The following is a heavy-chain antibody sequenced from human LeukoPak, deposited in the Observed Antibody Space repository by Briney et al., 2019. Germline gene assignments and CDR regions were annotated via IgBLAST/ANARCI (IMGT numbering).Heavy chain of an antibody. D-gene: IGHD6-13*01. J-gene: IGHJ4*02. V-gene: IGHV1-18*04. CDR2: IRAYNGNT. Sequence: ASVQDSCKDTCYTLPSYGISWVRQAPGQGLEWMGWIRAYNGNTNYAQKLQGRVTMTTDTSTSTAYMELRSMRSDDTAVYYCAREQAAGRNDYWGQGTLVTVSS. CDR3: AREQAAGRNDY. CDR1: CYTLPSYG.